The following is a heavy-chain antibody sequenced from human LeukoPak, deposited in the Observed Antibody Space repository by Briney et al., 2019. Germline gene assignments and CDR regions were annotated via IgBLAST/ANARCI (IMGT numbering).Heavy chain of an antibody. CDR1: GFTFSSYG. CDR3: AGARRGYSYGHLDY. CDR2: IWYDGSNK. D-gene: IGHD5-18*01. V-gene: IGHV3-33*01. J-gene: IGHJ4*02. Sequence: GRSLRLSCAASGFTFSSYGMHWVRQAPVKGLEWVAVIWYDGSNKYYADSVKGRFTISRDNSKNTLYLQMNSLRAEDTAVYYCAGARRGYSYGHLDYWGQGTLVTVSS.